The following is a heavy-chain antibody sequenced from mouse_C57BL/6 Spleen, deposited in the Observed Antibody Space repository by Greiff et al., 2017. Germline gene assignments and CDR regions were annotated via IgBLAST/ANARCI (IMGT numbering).Heavy chain of an antibody. CDR1: GFTFSSYA. J-gene: IGHJ1*03. D-gene: IGHD2-3*01. CDR3: ARIYDGYWYFDV. Sequence: EVHLVESGGGLVKPGGSLKLSCAASGFTFSSYAMSWVRQTPEKRLEWVATISDGGSYTYYPDNVKGRFTISRDNAKNNLYRQMSHLKSEDTAMYYCARIYDGYWYFDVWGTGTTVTVSS. CDR2: ISDGGSYT. V-gene: IGHV5-4*01.